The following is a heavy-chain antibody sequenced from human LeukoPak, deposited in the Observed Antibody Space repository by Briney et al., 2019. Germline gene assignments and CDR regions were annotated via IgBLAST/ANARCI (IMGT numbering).Heavy chain of an antibody. D-gene: IGHD3-10*01. CDR1: GYSFTSYW. V-gene: IGHV5-51*01. J-gene: IGHJ5*02. Sequence: GESLKISCKGSGYSFTSYWIGWVRQMPGKGLEWMGIIYPGDSDTRYSPSFQGQVTISADKSISTAYLQWSSLKASDTAMYYCARHEDVYGPGSYYGRWFDPWGQGTLVTSPQ. CDR2: IYPGDSDT. CDR3: ARHEDVYGPGSYYGRWFDP.